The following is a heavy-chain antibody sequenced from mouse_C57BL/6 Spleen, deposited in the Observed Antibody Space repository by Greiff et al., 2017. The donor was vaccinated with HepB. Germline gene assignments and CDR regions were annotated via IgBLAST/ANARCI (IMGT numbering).Heavy chain of an antibody. J-gene: IGHJ3*01. CDR1: GFTFSSYG. V-gene: IGHV5-6*02. Sequence: EVMLVESGGDLVKPGGSLKLSCAASGFTFSSYGMSWVRQTPDKRLEWVATISSGGSYTYYPDSVKGRFTISRDNAKNTLYLQMISLKSEDTAMYYCARELAYWGQGTLVTVSA. CDR3: ARELAY. CDR2: ISSGGSYT.